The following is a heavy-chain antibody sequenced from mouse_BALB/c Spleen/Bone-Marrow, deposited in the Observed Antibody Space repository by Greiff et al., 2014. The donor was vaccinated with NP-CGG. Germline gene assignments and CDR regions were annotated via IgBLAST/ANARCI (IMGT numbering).Heavy chain of an antibody. V-gene: IGHV4-1*02. Sequence: DVKLVESGGGLVQPGGSLKLSCAASGFDFNRYWMTWVRQAPGKGLEWIGEINPDSSTINYTPSLKDKFIISRDNAKNTLYLQRSKVRSEDTGLYYCTRNGYYGWSAYWGQGTLVTVSA. J-gene: IGHJ3*01. CDR1: GFDFNRYW. D-gene: IGHD2-3*01. CDR2: INPDSSTI. CDR3: TRNGYYGWSAY.